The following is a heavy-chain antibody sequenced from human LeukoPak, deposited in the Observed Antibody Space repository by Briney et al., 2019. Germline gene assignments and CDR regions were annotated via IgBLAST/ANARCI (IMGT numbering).Heavy chain of an antibody. CDR2: ISWDGGST. CDR3: AGRDYYYMDV. D-gene: IGHD3-10*01. V-gene: IGHV3-43*01. J-gene: IGHJ6*03. Sequence: GGSLRLSCAASGFTFDDYTMHWVRQARGKGLEWVSLISWDGGSTYYADSVKGRFTISRDNSKNSLYLQMNSLRTEDTALYYCAGRDYYYMDVWGKGTTVTVSS. CDR1: GFTFDDYT.